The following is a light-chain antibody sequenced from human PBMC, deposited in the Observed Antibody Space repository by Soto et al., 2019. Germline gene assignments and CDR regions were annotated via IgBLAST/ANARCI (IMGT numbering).Light chain of an antibody. V-gene: IGLV2-14*03. CDR1: SSDVGGYNY. CDR2: HVS. Sequence: QSVLTQPASVSGSPGQSITISCTGTSSDVGGYNYVSWYQHHPGKAPKLMLYHVSNRPSGVSNRFSGSKSGNTASLTISGLQAEDEADYYCSSYTSSSTHVVFGGGTKLTV. CDR3: SSYTSSSTHVV. J-gene: IGLJ2*01.